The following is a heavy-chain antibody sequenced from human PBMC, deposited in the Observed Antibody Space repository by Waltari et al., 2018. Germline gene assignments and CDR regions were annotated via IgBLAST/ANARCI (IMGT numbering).Heavy chain of an antibody. Sequence: QVQLVESGGGVVQPGRSLRLCWAASGFDFRGYVIHWVGQAPGKGLEWVAVIWYDGRYEYYADSVKGRFTISRDNSKDTLYLQMNSLRAEDTAVYYCAKPRAGVRGNEYYYYYGMDVWGLGTTVIVSS. CDR1: GFDFRGYV. V-gene: IGHV3-33*06. D-gene: IGHD3-10*01. J-gene: IGHJ6*02. CDR2: IWYDGRYE. CDR3: AKPRAGVRGNEYYYYYGMDV.